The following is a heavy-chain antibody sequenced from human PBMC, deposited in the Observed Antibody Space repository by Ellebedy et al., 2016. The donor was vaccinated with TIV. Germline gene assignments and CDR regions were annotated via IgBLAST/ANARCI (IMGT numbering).Heavy chain of an antibody. CDR3: AKDGWLQSLDY. CDR2: IQFDGGNK. V-gene: IGHV3-30*02. J-gene: IGHJ4*02. D-gene: IGHD5-24*01. CDR1: GFTFDTYG. Sequence: GGSLRLSCAASGFTFDTYGMHWVRQAPGKGLEWVAFIQFDGGNKYYADSVKGRFTVSRDNSKNTVYLHMNSLRAEDTSVYYCAKDGWLQSLDYWGQGTLVTVSS.